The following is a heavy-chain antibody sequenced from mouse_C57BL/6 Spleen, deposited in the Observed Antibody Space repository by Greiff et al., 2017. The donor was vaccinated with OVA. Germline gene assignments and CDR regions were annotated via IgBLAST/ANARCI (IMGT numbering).Heavy chain of an antibody. J-gene: IGHJ4*01. CDR3: TRDRDEGDMDY. Sequence: EVKLVESGEGLVKPGGSLKLSCAASGFTFSSYGMSWVRQTPEKRLEWVAYISSGGDYIYYADSVKGRFTISRDNARNTLYLQMSSLKSEDTAMYYCTRDRDEGDMDYGGKGTSATVAS. CDR2: ISSGGDYI. CDR1: GFTFSSYG. V-gene: IGHV5-9-1*02.